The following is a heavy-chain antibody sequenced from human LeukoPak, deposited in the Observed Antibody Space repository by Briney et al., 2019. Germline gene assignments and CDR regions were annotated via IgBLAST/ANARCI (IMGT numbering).Heavy chain of an antibody. Sequence: ASVKVSCKASGYTFTSYGISWVRQAPGQGLEWMGWISAYNGNTNYAQKLQGRVTMTTDTSTSTAYMELRSLRSDDTAVYYCAREIAVAGTSYYFDYWGQGTLVTVSS. V-gene: IGHV1-18*01. CDR1: GYTFTSYG. D-gene: IGHD6-19*01. CDR2: ISAYNGNT. CDR3: AREIAVAGTSYYFDY. J-gene: IGHJ4*02.